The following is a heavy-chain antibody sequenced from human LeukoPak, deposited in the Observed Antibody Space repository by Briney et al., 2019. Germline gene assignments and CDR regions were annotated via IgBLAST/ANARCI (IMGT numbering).Heavy chain of an antibody. CDR1: GYMFAVFG. V-gene: IGHV1-18*01. J-gene: IGHJ3*01. CDR2: IRVHNGDT. D-gene: IGHD3-9*01. Sequence: ASVKVSCKASGYMFAVFGITRVRQAPGQGLEWMGSIRVHNGDTNYAQKFQGRLTMTTDTSATTAYMELRSLKSDDTAVYYCARDRYDVGVAFDFWGQGTMVTVSS. CDR3: ARDRYDVGVAFDF.